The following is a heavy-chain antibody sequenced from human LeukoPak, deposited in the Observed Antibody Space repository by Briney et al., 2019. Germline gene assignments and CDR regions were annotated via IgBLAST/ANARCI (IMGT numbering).Heavy chain of an antibody. D-gene: IGHD6-19*01. V-gene: IGHV3-66*01. CDR3: ASRPVSGRYDY. CDR2: IYSGDST. J-gene: IGHJ4*02. Sequence: GGSLGLSCAASGFTVSNYYMSWVRQAPGKGLEWVSVIYSGDSTRYADSVKGRFTISRDNSKNTLYLQMNSLRAEDTAVYYCASRPVSGRYDYWGQGTLVTVSS. CDR1: GFTVSNYY.